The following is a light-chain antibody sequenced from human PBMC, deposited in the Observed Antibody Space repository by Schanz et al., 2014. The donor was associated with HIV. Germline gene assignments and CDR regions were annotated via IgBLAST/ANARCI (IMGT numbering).Light chain of an antibody. CDR3: QSYDRGLNAVV. CDR2: DTN. CDR1: TSNIGTGFH. J-gene: IGLJ2*01. V-gene: IGLV1-40*01. Sequence: QSVLTQPPSVFGAPGQRVTISCTGGTSNIGTGFHVHWYQQVPGAAPKLLIFDTNNRPSGVPDRFSGSKSGPSASLAITGLQAEDEADYFCQSYDRGLNAVVFGGGTKLTVL.